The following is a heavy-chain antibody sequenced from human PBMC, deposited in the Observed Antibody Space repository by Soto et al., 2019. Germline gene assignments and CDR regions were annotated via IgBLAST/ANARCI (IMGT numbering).Heavy chain of an antibody. CDR3: ARDAGAGIVPSMYY. Sequence: PGGSLRLSCAASGFTFSSYSMNWFRQAPGKGQEWVSYISSSSSTIYYADSVKGRFTISRDNANNSLYLQMNSLRDEDPAVYYCARDAGAGIVPSMYYWGQGTLVAVSS. D-gene: IGHD2-2*01. CDR1: GFTFSSYS. CDR2: ISSSSSTI. V-gene: IGHV3-48*02. J-gene: IGHJ4*02.